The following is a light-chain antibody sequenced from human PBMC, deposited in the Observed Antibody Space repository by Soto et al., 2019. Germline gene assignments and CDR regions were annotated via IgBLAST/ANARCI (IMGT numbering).Light chain of an antibody. Sequence: DIVMTQSPAYLAVSLCERATINFKSSHIFLYSSNNKNYLAWYQQKPGQPPKLLIYWASTRESGVPDRFSGSGSGTDFTLTINSLQAEDVAVYYCQQYYTTPLTFGGGTKVDI. CDR1: HIFLYSSNNKNY. J-gene: IGKJ4*01. CDR3: QQYYTTPLT. CDR2: WAS. V-gene: IGKV4-1*01.